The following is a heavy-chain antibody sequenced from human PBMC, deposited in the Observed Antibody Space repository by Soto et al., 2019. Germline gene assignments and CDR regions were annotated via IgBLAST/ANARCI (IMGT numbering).Heavy chain of an antibody. Sequence: DVQLVESGGGLIQPGESLRLSCAAFGLTVSGKKYVAWVRQAPGKGLEWVSALYDVDGTYYADSLKGRVTTSTDSSKTTVYLQMNDLRPDDTAVYYCATWHEREHAYDVWGQGTTVTVSS. V-gene: IGHV3-53*01. CDR2: LYDVDGT. CDR3: ATWHEREHAYDV. J-gene: IGHJ3*01. D-gene: IGHD1-1*01. CDR1: GLTVSGKKY.